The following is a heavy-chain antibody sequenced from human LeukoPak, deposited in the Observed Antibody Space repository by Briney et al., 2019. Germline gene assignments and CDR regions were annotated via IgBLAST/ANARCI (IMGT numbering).Heavy chain of an antibody. CDR3: TYGDFDY. CDR2: ISYDGSNK. CDR1: GFTLSSYG. Sequence: PGRSLRLSCAASGFTLSSYGMHWVRQAPGKGLEWVAVISYDGSNKYYADSVKGRFTISRDNSKNTLYLQMNSLRAEDTAVYYCTYGDFDYWGQGTLVTVSS. J-gene: IGHJ4*02. V-gene: IGHV3-30*03. D-gene: IGHD4-17*01.